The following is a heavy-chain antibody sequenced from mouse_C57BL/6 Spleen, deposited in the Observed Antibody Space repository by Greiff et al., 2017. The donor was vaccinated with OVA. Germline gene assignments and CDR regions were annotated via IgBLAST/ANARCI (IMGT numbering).Heavy chain of an antibody. CDR3: ARSADGYYVDY. J-gene: IGHJ2*01. V-gene: IGHV1-82*01. D-gene: IGHD2-3*01. CDR1: GYAFSSSW. Sequence: QVQLQQSGPELVKPGASVKISCKASGYAFSSSWMNWVKQRPGKGLEWIGRIYPGDGDTNYNGKFKGKATLTADKSSSTAYMQLSSLTSEDSAVYCCARSADGYYVDYWGQGTTLTVSS. CDR2: IYPGDGDT.